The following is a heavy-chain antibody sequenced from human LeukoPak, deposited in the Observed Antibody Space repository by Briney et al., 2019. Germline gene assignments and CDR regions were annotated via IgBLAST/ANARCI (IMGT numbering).Heavy chain of an antibody. D-gene: IGHD6-19*01. CDR3: ARGYSSGWNLDY. Sequence: PGGSLRLSCAASGFTFSSYSMNWVRQVPGKGLEWVSSISSSSSYIYYADSVKGRFTISRDNAKNSLYLQMNSLRAEDTAVYYCARGYSSGWNLDYWGQGTLVTVSS. J-gene: IGHJ4*02. CDR2: ISSSSSYI. V-gene: IGHV3-21*01. CDR1: GFTFSSYS.